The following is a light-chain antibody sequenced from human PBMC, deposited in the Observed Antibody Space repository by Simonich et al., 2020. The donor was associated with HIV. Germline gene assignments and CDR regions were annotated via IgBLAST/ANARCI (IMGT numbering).Light chain of an antibody. CDR3: QQYYSTPRT. J-gene: IGKJ1*01. CDR1: QSVLYSSNNKNY. V-gene: IGKV4-1*01. Sequence: DIVMTQSPDSMAVSLGERDTINCKSSQSVLYSSNNKNYLAWYQQKPGQPPKLLIYWASTRESGVPDRFSGSGSGTDFTLTISILQAEDVAVYYCQQYYSTPRTFGQGTKVEIK. CDR2: WAS.